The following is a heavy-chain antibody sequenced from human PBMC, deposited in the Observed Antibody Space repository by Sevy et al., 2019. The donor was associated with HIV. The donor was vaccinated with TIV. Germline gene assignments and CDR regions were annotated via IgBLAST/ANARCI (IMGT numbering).Heavy chain of an antibody. D-gene: IGHD3-10*01. V-gene: IGHV3-30-3*01. Sequence: GGSLRLSCAASGFTFSSYAMHWVRQAPGKGLEWVAVISYDGSNKYYADSVKGRFTISRENSKNTLYLQMNSLRAEDKAVYYCARGITMVRGVVLAYYYYYGMDVWGQGTTVTVSS. CDR3: ARGITMVRGVVLAYYYYYGMDV. CDR1: GFTFSSYA. CDR2: ISYDGSNK. J-gene: IGHJ6*02.